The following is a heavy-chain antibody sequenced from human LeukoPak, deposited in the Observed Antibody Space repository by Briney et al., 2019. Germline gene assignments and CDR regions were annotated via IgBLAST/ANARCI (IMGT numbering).Heavy chain of an antibody. J-gene: IGHJ4*02. CDR1: GFTFDDYV. CDR3: ARHFSGVTGYTYGRGIDY. Sequence: PGGSLRLSCAASGFTFDDYVMHWVRQAPGKGLEWVSGITWNSDTIAYADSVKGRFTISRDNAKNSLYLQMNSLRAEDTAVYYCARHFSGVTGYTYGRGIDYWGQGTLVTVSS. CDR2: ITWNSDTI. D-gene: IGHD5-18*01. V-gene: IGHV3-9*01.